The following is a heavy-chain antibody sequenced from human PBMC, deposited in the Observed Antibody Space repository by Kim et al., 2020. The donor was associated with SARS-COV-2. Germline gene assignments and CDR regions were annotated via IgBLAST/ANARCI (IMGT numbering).Heavy chain of an antibody. CDR3: QGYCSGGTFSH. CDR1: GFTVRSSY. D-gene: IGHD2-15*01. J-gene: IGHJ4*02. Sequence: GGSLRLSCAVSGFTVRSSYMTWVRQAPGKGLECVSVSYSGGRTYYADSVQGRFTISRDISTNTVYLQMNSLRGEDTAVDRGQGYCSGGTFSHWGQGTLVT. V-gene: IGHV3-66*01. CDR2: SYSGGRT.